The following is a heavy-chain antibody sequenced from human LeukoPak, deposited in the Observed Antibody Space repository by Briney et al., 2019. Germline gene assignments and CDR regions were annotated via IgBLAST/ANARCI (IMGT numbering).Heavy chain of an antibody. CDR3: ARDARGAAAADDAFDI. CDR1: GFTFSSYW. V-gene: IGHV3-7*03. Sequence: PGGSLRLSCAASGFTFSSYWMNWARQAPGKGLEWVASINHNGNVNYYVDSVKGRFTISRDNAKNSLYLQMSNLRAEDTAVYYCARDARGAAAADDAFDIWGQGTMVTVSS. J-gene: IGHJ3*02. D-gene: IGHD6-13*01. CDR2: INHNGNVN.